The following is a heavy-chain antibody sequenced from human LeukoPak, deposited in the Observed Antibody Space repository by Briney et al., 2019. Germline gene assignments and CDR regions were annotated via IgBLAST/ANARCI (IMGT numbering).Heavy chain of an antibody. CDR2: IYYSGST. CDR1: GGSISSSSYY. J-gene: IGHJ4*02. Sequence: SETLSLTFTVSGGSISSSSYYWGWIRPPPGKGLEWIGSIYYSGSTYYNPSLKSRVTISVDTSKNQFSLKLSSVTAADTAVYYCARLSGREYGDYEDYWGQGTLVTVSS. D-gene: IGHD4-17*01. CDR3: ARLSGREYGDYEDY. V-gene: IGHV4-39*01.